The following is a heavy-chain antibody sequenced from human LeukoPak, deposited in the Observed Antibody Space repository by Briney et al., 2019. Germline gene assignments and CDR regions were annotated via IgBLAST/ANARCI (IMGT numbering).Heavy chain of an antibody. V-gene: IGHV3-23*01. D-gene: IGHD3-10*01. CDR1: GFTFSSYA. CDR2: ISGSGGTT. J-gene: IGHJ4*02. CDR3: AKGPFGAYFDY. Sequence: GGSLRLSCAASGFTFSSYAMSWVRQAPGKGLEWVSAISGSGGTTHYADSVKGRLAISRDNSKNTLYLQMNSLRAEDTAVYYCAKGPFGAYFDYWGQGTLVTVSS.